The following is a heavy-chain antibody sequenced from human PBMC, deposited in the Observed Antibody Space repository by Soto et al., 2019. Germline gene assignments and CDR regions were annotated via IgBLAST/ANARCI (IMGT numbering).Heavy chain of an antibody. CDR2: ISYDGSNK. J-gene: IGHJ4*02. V-gene: IGHV3-30*18. Sequence: GGSLRLSCAASGFTFSSYDMHWVRQAPGKGLEWVAVISYDGSNKYYADSVKGRFTISRDSSKNTVSLEMTSLRAEDTAVYYCAKGGRQWLVTSDFNYWGQGALVTVSS. D-gene: IGHD6-19*01. CDR3: AKGGRQWLVTSDFNY. CDR1: GFTFSSYD.